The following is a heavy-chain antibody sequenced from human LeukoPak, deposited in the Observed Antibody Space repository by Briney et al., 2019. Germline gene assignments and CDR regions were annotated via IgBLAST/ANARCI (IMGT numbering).Heavy chain of an antibody. D-gene: IGHD6-13*01. V-gene: IGHV3-21*01. CDR2: ISSSSSYI. Sequence: GGSLRLSCAASGFTFSSYSMNWVRQAPGKGLEWVSSISSSSSYIYYADSVKGRFTISRDNAKNSLYLQMNSLRAEDTAVYYCARDYSSSWYSTLSDYWGQGTLVTVSS. CDR3: ARDYSSSWYSTLSDY. J-gene: IGHJ4*02. CDR1: GFTFSSYS.